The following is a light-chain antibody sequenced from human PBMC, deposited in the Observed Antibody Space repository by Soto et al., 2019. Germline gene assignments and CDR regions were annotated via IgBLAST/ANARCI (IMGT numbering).Light chain of an antibody. CDR3: QQLKSNLIT. Sequence: DIQMTQSPSTLSASVGDRVTITCRASQSISSWLAWYQQKPGKAPKLLIYDASSLESGVPSRFSGSGSGTEFTLTISSLQPDDFATYYCQQLKSNLITFGQGTRLEI. J-gene: IGKJ5*01. CDR2: DAS. CDR1: QSISSW. V-gene: IGKV1-5*01.